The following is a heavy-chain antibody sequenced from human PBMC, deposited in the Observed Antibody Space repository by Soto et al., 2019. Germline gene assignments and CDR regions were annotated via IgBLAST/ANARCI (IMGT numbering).Heavy chain of an antibody. CDR3: ASSSLYGMDV. CDR2: IDYNGVT. Sequence: SETLSLTCSVSGASISSRDYYWGWIRQTPGKGLEWIGNIDYNGVTYYNPSLKSRVTVSKDTSKNQFSLKVASVTAADTAVYYCASSSLYGMDVWGQGTTVTVSS. J-gene: IGHJ6*02. CDR1: GASISSRDYY. V-gene: IGHV4-39*01.